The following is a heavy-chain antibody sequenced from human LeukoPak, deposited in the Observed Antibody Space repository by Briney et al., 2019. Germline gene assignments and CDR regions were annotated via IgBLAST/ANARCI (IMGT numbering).Heavy chain of an antibody. CDR3: AKLLYYYDSSQPY. Sequence: GRSLRLSCAASRFTFSSYGMSWVRQAPGKGLEWVSAISGSGGSTYYADSVKGRFTISRDNSKNTLYLQMNSLRAEDTAVYYCAKLLYYYDSSQPYWGQGTLVTVSS. CDR1: RFTFSSYG. CDR2: ISGSGGST. D-gene: IGHD3-22*01. J-gene: IGHJ4*02. V-gene: IGHV3-23*01.